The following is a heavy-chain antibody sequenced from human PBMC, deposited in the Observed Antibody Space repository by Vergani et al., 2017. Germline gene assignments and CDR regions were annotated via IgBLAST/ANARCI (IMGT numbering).Heavy chain of an antibody. Sequence: QLQLQESGPGLVKPSETLSLTCTVSGGSISSSSYYWGWIRPPPGKGLEWIGSIYYSGSTYYNPSLKSRVTISVDTSKNQFSLKLCSVTAADTAVYYCAKTPSMVRGVHLDYWGQGTLVTVSS. J-gene: IGHJ4*02. V-gene: IGHV4-39*01. D-gene: IGHD3-10*01. CDR3: AKTPSMVRGVHLDY. CDR2: IYYSGST. CDR1: GGSISSSSYY.